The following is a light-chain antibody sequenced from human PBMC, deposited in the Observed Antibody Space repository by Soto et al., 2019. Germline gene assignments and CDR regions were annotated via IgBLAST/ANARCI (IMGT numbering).Light chain of an antibody. CDR2: GAS. J-gene: IGKJ1*01. V-gene: IGKV3-15*01. CDR3: QQHNNWPPWT. Sequence: NVMTQSPATLSVSPGERATLSCRASQSVSSNLAWYQQKPGQAPRLLIYGASTRATGIPARFSGSGSGTEFTLTISSLQSEDFAVYYCQQHNNWPPWTFGQGTKVEIK. CDR1: QSVSSN.